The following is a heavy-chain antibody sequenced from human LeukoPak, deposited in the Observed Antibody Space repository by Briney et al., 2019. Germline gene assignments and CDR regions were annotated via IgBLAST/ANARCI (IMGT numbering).Heavy chain of an antibody. CDR1: GYNFTSYW. CDR2: FYPDDSET. V-gene: IGHV5-51*01. CDR3: ANSVAVAGTALDY. J-gene: IGHJ4*02. D-gene: IGHD6-19*01. Sequence: GEALKISCKASGYNFTSYWIAWARQMPGKGLEWMGIFYPDDSETRYSPSFQGQVTISADKSTSAAYLQWTSLKASDTAMYYCANSVAVAGTALDYWGQGTLVTVSS.